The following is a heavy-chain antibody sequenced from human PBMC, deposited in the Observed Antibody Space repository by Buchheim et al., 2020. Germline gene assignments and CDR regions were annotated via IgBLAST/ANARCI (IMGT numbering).Heavy chain of an antibody. Sequence: QVQLVESGGGVVQPGRSLRLSCAASEFTFSSYGMHWVRQAPGKGLEWVAVISYDGSNKYYADSVKGRFTISRDNSKNTLYLQMNSLRAEDTAVYYCAKVLIGDYYDSSGYSPYYFDYWGQGTL. CDR3: AKVLIGDYYDSSGYSPYYFDY. D-gene: IGHD3-22*01. CDR2: ISYDGSNK. CDR1: EFTFSSYG. J-gene: IGHJ4*02. V-gene: IGHV3-30*18.